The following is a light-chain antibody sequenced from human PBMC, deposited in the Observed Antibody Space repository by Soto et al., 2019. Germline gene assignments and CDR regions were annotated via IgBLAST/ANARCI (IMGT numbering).Light chain of an antibody. Sequence: DIQMTQSPSTLSASVGDRVTISCRASQSISNWLAWYQQKPGKAPSLPIYRTSILETGVPSRFSGTGSQTELTLTIRSLQPDDFAAYFCQQYHTYPPTCGPGPKLEVK. CDR1: QSISNW. CDR2: RTS. CDR3: QQYHTYPPT. V-gene: IGKV1-5*03. J-gene: IGKJ3*01.